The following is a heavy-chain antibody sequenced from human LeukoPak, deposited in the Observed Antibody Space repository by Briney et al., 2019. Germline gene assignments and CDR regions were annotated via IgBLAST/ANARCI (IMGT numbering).Heavy chain of an antibody. CDR3: AGFRRIQLWLKSAFDI. Sequence: PGGSLRLSCAASGFTFSSYGMHWVRQAPGKGLEWVAFIRYDGSNKYYADSVKGRFTISRDNSKNTLYLQMNSLRAEDTAVYYCAGFRRIQLWLKSAFDIWGQGTMVTVSS. CDR2: IRYDGSNK. V-gene: IGHV3-30*02. D-gene: IGHD5-18*01. J-gene: IGHJ3*02. CDR1: GFTFSSYG.